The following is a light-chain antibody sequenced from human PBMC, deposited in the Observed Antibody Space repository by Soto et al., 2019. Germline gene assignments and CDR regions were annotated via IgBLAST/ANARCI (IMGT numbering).Light chain of an antibody. J-gene: IGKJ5*01. CDR1: QSVGSSY. CDR2: GAS. CDR3: QQYNNWPAIT. Sequence: EIVLTQSPGTLSLSPGERATLSCRASQSVGSSYLAWYQQKPGQAPRLLIYGASTRATGIPARFSGSGSGTEFTLTISSLQSEDFAVYYCQQYNNWPAITFGQGTRLEI. V-gene: IGKV3D-15*01.